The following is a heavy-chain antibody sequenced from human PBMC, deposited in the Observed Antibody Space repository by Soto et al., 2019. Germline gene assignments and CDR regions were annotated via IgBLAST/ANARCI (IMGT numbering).Heavy chain of an antibody. Sequence: NPSETLSLTCTVSGGSISSSSYYWGWIRHPPGKGLEWIGSIYYSGSTYYNPSLKSRVTISVDTSKNQFSLKLSSVTAADTAVYYCARQPKYSSGWYYFDYWGQGTLVTVSS. V-gene: IGHV4-39*01. J-gene: IGHJ4*02. CDR3: ARQPKYSSGWYYFDY. D-gene: IGHD6-19*01. CDR2: IYYSGST. CDR1: GGSISSSSYY.